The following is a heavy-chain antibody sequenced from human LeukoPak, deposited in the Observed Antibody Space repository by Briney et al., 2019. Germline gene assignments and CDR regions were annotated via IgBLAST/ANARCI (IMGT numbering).Heavy chain of an antibody. CDR2: MKRDGSEK. CDR1: GFTFGDCA. Sequence: PGGSLRLSCAASGFTFGDCAMAWVRQAPGKGLEWVANMKRDGSEKNYVDSVKGRFTISRDNAKNSLYLQMNSLRAEDTAVYYCAREGIGYDCVFDYWGQGTLVTVSS. J-gene: IGHJ4*02. V-gene: IGHV3-7*01. D-gene: IGHD5-12*01. CDR3: AREGIGYDCVFDY.